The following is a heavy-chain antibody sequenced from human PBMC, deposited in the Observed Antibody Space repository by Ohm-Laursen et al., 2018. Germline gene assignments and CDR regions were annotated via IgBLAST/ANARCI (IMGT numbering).Heavy chain of an antibody. J-gene: IGHJ4*02. CDR1: GFTFGNYA. CDR3: AKVRYSSRYFDY. Sequence: SLRLSCAASGFTFGNYAMHWVRQAPGKGLEWVSGISWNSGSIGYADSVKGRFTISRDNAKNSLYLQMNSLRAEDTALYYCAKVRYSSRYFDYWGQGTLVTVSS. CDR2: ISWNSGSI. D-gene: IGHD5-18*01. V-gene: IGHV3-9*01.